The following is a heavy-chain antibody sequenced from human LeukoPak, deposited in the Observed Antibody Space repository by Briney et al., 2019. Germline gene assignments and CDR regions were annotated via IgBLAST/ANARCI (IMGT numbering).Heavy chain of an antibody. CDR1: GGSISSYY. CDR3: ACYDFWSGYYDY. CDR2: IYTSGST. D-gene: IGHD3-3*01. V-gene: IGHV4-4*07. J-gene: IGHJ4*02. Sequence: SETLSLTCTVSGGSISSYYWSWIRQPAGKGLEWIGRIYTSGSTNYNPSLKSRVTMSVDTSKNQFSLKLSSVTAADTAVYYCACYDFWSGYYDYWGQGTLVTVSS.